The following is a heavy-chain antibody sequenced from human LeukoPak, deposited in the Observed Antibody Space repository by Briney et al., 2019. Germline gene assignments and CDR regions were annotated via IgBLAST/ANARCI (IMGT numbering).Heavy chain of an antibody. J-gene: IGHJ4*02. CDR2: INTDGSSTST. CDR3: AKDWFGDSSGYPLPFDY. CDR1: GFTFSSYW. V-gene: IGHV3-74*01. Sequence: PGGSLRLSCAASGFTFSSYWMHWVRQAPGKGLVWVSRINTDGSSTSTSYADAVKGRFTISRDNAKNTLYLQMNSLRAEDTAVYYCAKDWFGDSSGYPLPFDYWGQGTLVTVSS. D-gene: IGHD3-22*01.